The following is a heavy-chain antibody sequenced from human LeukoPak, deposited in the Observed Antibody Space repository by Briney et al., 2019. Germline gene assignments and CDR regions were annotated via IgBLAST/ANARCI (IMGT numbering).Heavy chain of an antibody. CDR3: AASGSPHYFDY. CDR1: GDSISGYY. J-gene: IGHJ4*02. D-gene: IGHD1-26*01. CDR2: IYYSGST. Sequence: SETLSLTCTVSGDSISGYYWSWIRQPPGKGLEWIGHIYYSGSTNYNPSLKSRVTISVDTSKNQFSLKLSSVTAADTAVYYCAASGSPHYFDYWGQGTLVTVSS. V-gene: IGHV4-59*12.